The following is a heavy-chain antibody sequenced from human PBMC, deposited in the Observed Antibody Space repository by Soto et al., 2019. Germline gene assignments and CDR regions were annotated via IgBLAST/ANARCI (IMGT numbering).Heavy chain of an antibody. Sequence: GGSLRLSCAASGFTFSSYGMHWVRQAPGKGLEWVAVIWYDGSNKYYADSVKGRFTISRDNSKNTLYLQMNSLRAEDTAVYYCARDRSDIVVVPAAKDNMGYGMDVWGQGTTVTVS. D-gene: IGHD2-2*01. J-gene: IGHJ6*02. CDR1: GFTFSSYG. V-gene: IGHV3-33*01. CDR3: ARDRSDIVVVPAAKDNMGYGMDV. CDR2: IWYDGSNK.